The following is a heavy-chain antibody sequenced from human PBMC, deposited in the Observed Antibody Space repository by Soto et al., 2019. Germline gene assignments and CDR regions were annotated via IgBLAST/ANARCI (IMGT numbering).Heavy chain of an antibody. CDR1: GGSISSYY. J-gene: IGHJ6*03. CDR2: IYYSGNT. V-gene: IGHV4-59*01. Sequence: SETLSLTCTVSGGSISSYYWSWIRQPPGKGLEWIGHIYYSGNTKYNPSLKSRVTISIDTSKNQFSLKLSSVTAADTAVYYCARGSGYSSPWYGYLDVWGKGTTVTVSS. D-gene: IGHD6-13*01. CDR3: ARGSGYSSPWYGYLDV.